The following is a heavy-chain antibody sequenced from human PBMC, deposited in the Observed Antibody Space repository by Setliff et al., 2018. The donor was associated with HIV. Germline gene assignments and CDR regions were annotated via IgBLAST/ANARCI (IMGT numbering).Heavy chain of an antibody. CDR3: AKDHATSSWFTALLDY. D-gene: IGHD6-13*01. Sequence: PGGSLRLSCVASGFRFRTYAMSWVRQAPGKGLEWVSGISGSAGTTYYADSVKGRFTISRDNSKNTPYLQMNSLRAEDTAVYYCAKDHATSSWFTALLDYWGQGALVTVSS. V-gene: IGHV3-23*01. J-gene: IGHJ4*02. CDR1: GFRFRTYA. CDR2: ISGSAGTT.